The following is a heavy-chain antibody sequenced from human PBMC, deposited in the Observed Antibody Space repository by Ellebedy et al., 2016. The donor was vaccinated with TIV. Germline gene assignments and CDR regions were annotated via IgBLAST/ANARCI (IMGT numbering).Heavy chain of an antibody. J-gene: IGHJ4*02. Sequence: MPSETLSLTCTVSGGSISGYYWSWLRQSPGKGLEWIGYIYYTGRTNYTTSLKSRVTISLDSSKNRFSLKVNSLTAADTAVYYCARVRGVGFGMQLWTFDYWGRGTQVAVSS. D-gene: IGHD5-18*01. CDR3: ARVRGVGFGMQLWTFDY. CDR2: IYYTGRT. V-gene: IGHV4-59*01. CDR1: GGSISGYY.